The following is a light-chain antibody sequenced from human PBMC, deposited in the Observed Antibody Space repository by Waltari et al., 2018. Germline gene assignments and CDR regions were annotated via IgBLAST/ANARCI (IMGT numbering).Light chain of an antibody. CDR1: QDISNY. CDR3: QQYYSYFT. J-gene: IGKJ4*01. CDR2: DAS. V-gene: IGKV1-33*01. Sequence: DIQMTQSPSSLSASVGDRVTITCQASQDISNYLNWYQQKPGKAPKLLIYDASNLETGVPSRFSGSGSGTEFTLTINSLQPDDFATYSCQQYYSYFTFGGGAKVEIK.